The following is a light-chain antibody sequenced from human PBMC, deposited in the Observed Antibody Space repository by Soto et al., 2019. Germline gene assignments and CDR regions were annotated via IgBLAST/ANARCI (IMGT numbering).Light chain of an antibody. J-gene: IGLJ3*02. V-gene: IGLV6-57*01. Sequence: NFMLTQPHSVSESPGKTVIISCTRSSGSIASNYVQWYQQRPGSSPTTVIYEDNQRPSGVPDRFSGSIDSSTNSASLTISGLETEDEADYLCQSYDATNQVFGGVTKLTVL. CDR2: EDN. CDR1: SGSIASNY. CDR3: QSYDATNQV.